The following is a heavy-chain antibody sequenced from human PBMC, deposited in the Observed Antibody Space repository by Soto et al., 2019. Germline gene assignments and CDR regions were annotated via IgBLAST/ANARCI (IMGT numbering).Heavy chain of an antibody. D-gene: IGHD3-3*01. V-gene: IGHV3-30*18. Sequence: GGSLRLSCAASGFTFSSYGMHWVRQAPGKGLEWVAVISYDGSNKYYADSVKGRFTISRDNSKNTLYLQMNSLRAEDTAVYYCAKTAGTYYDFWSGYYTLCYMDVWGKGTTVTVSS. J-gene: IGHJ6*03. CDR2: ISYDGSNK. CDR1: GFTFSSYG. CDR3: AKTAGTYYDFWSGYYTLCYMDV.